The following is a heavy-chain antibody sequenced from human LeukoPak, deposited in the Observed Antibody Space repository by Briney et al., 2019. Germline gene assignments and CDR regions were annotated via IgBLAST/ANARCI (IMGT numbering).Heavy chain of an antibody. CDR1: GASVSSVNYY. V-gene: IGHV4-61*01. CDR2: IFYSGST. Sequence: SETLSLTCTVSGASVSSVNYYWTWIRQPPGKGLEWLGYIFYSGSTSYNPSLKSRATISVDTSKNQFSLMLSSVTAADTAVYYCAAEGVMIGLDPWGQGTLVTVSS. CDR3: AAEGVMIGLDP. J-gene: IGHJ5*02. D-gene: IGHD3-22*01.